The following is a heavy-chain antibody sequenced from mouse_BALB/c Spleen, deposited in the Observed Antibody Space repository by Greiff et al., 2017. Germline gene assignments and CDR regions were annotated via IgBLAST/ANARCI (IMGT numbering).Heavy chain of an antibody. V-gene: IGHV1S137*01. Sequence: QVQLKESGAELVRPGVSVKISCKGSGYTFTDYAMHWVKQSHAKSLEWIGVISTYYGDASYNQKFKGKATMTVDKSSSTAYMELARLTSEDSAIYYCAREAGTSAWFAYWGQGTLVTVSA. CDR1: GYTFTDYA. D-gene: IGHD4-1*01. CDR2: ISTYYGDA. J-gene: IGHJ3*01. CDR3: AREAGTSAWFAY.